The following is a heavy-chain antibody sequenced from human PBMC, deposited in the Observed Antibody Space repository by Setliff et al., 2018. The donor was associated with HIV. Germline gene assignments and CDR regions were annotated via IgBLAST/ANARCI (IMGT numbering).Heavy chain of an antibody. Sequence: PSETLSLTCTVSGGSISTYYWSWIRQPPGKGLEWIGSIYFTGSSDNNPSLKSRVSMSVDTSKSQFSLNLSSVTAADTAVYYCARSLDYSGSGSYYVGWFDLWGQGIPVTVSS. CDR2: IYFTGSS. V-gene: IGHV4-59*12. J-gene: IGHJ5*02. CDR3: ARSLDYSGSGSYYVGWFDL. CDR1: GGSISTYY. D-gene: IGHD3-10*01.